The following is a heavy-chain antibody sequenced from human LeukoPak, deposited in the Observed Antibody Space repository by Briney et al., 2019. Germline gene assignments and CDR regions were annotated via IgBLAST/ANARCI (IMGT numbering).Heavy chain of an antibody. CDR3: ATYDPNDY. V-gene: IGHV3-23*01. D-gene: IGHD2-8*01. CDR1: GLTFSSYA. J-gene: IGHJ4*02. Sequence: GGSLRLSCAASGLTFSSYAMSWVRQAPGKGLEWVSTVSDSGDSTYYADSVEGRFTISRDNSEDALFLQMNSLRAEDTAVYYCATYDPNDYWGQGTLVTVSS. CDR2: VSDSGDST.